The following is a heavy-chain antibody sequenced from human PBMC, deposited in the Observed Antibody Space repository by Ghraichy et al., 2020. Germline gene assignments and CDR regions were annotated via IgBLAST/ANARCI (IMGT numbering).Heavy chain of an antibody. D-gene: IGHD6-6*01. CDR1: GGSISSSSYY. V-gene: IGHV4-39*01. J-gene: IGHJ3*02. CDR2: IYESGST. CDR3: ARLPWGARRTFDI. Sequence: SETLSLTCTVSGGSISSSSYYWGWIRQPPGKGLEWIGSIYESGSTDYNPSLKSRVTISVDTSKNQFSLKLSSVTAADTAVYSCARLPWGARRTFDIWGQGTMVIVSS.